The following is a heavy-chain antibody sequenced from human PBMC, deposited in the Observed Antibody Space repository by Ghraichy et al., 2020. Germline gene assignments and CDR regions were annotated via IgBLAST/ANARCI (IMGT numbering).Heavy chain of an antibody. J-gene: IGHJ5*02. CDR3: ARDRWESLGWFDP. Sequence: SLNISCTVSGGSISSGGYYWSWIRQHPGKGLEWIGYINYSGRTYYNPSLKSRVIISIDTSNNQFSLKLSSVTVADTAVYYCARDRWESLGWFDPWGQGTLVTVSS. CDR1: GGSISSGGYY. V-gene: IGHV4-31*03. D-gene: IGHD1-26*01. CDR2: INYSGRT.